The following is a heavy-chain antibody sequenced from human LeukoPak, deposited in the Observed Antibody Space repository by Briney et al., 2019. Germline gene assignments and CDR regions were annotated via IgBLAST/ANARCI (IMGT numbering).Heavy chain of an antibody. D-gene: IGHD2/OR15-2a*01. CDR2: ISYDGSNK. J-gene: IGHJ5*02. V-gene: IGHV3-30*18. CDR1: GFTFSSYG. Sequence: GRSLRLSCAASGFTFSSYGMYWVRQAPGKGLEWVALISYDGSNKYYADSVKGRFTISRDNSKNTLYLQMNSLRAKDTAVYYCAKDSLTFWFDPWGQGTLVTVSS. CDR3: AKDSLTFWFDP.